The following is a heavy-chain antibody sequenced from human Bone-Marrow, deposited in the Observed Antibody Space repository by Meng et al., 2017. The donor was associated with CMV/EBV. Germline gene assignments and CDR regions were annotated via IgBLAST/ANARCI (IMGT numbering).Heavy chain of an antibody. CDR1: GGSFSGYY. CDR3: ARTYYDFWSGNDHPGTYGMDV. V-gene: IGHV4-34*01. Sequence: SETLSLTCAVYGGSFSGYYWSWIRQPPGKGLEWIREINHSGSTNYNPSLKSRVTISVDTSKNQFSLKLSSVTAADTAVYYCARTYYDFWSGNDHPGTYGMDVWGQGTTVTVSS. J-gene: IGHJ6*02. CDR2: INHSGST. D-gene: IGHD3-3*01.